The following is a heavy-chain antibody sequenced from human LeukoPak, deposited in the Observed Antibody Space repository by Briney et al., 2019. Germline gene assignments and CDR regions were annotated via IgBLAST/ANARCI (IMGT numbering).Heavy chain of an antibody. CDR1: GYTFTIYG. D-gene: IGHD3-10*01. Sequence: AAVTVSFKASGYTFTIYGISWVRQAPGQGNEWIGWISAYNCNTTYPQKLPGRVTITTHTSTSTAYMELRSLTSDATAVYYCASGRHWPGSLHYWGQGTLVTVSS. V-gene: IGHV1-18*01. CDR3: ASGRHWPGSLHY. J-gene: IGHJ4*02. CDR2: ISAYNCNT.